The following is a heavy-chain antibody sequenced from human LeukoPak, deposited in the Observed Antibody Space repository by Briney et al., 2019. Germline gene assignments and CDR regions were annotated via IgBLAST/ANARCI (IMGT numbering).Heavy chain of an antibody. CDR1: GFTFSSYW. CDR3: ARDRQTYYYGSGYYGMDV. CDR2: IKQDGSEK. Sequence: GGSLRLSCAASGFTFSSYWMSWVRQAPGKGLEWVANIKQDGSEKYYVDSVKGRFTISRDNAKNSLYLQMNSLRAEDTAVYYCARDRQTYYYGSGYYGMDVWGKGTTVTVSS. V-gene: IGHV3-7*03. D-gene: IGHD3-10*01. J-gene: IGHJ6*04.